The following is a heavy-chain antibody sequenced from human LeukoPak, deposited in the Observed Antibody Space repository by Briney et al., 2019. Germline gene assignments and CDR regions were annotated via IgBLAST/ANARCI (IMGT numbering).Heavy chain of an antibody. Sequence: PTGGSLRLSCAASGFTFSNYWMHWVRQAPGKGLVWVSRINTDGSRITYADSVKGRFTISRDNAMNTVYLQMNSLRAEDTAVYYCARVLSGSWVWFDPWGQGTLVTVSS. CDR1: GFTFSNYW. CDR3: ARVLSGSWVWFDP. V-gene: IGHV3-74*01. D-gene: IGHD3-22*01. CDR2: INTDGSRI. J-gene: IGHJ5*02.